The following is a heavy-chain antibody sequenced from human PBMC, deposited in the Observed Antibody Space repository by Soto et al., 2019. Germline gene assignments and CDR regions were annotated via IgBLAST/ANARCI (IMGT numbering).Heavy chain of an antibody. Sequence: AASVKVSCKPSGYTFSNYGITWVRQAPGQPLEWLGWISLYSDGTNYAQKFQGRVSMTTDTSTTTAYMELRSLRSDDTAVYYCARVVPGAEAWFGPWGQGTLVTVSS. CDR3: ARVVPGAEAWFGP. J-gene: IGHJ5*02. V-gene: IGHV1-18*01. CDR2: ISLYSDGT. D-gene: IGHD2-2*01. CDR1: GYTFSNYG.